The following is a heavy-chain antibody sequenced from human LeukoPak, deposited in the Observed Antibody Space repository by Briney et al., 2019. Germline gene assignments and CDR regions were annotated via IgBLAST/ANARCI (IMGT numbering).Heavy chain of an antibody. D-gene: IGHD2-2*01. J-gene: IGHJ4*02. CDR2: IDPSGHGT. CDR1: GFTFNNYH. Sequence: ASVKVSCKASGFTFNNYHVHWVRQALGQGPEWMGIIDPSGHGTTYAQRFQGRVTMTWEASTSTVYVELSSLRSDDTAVYYCARDNVMVAMRFDSWGQGTLVTVSS. V-gene: IGHV1-46*02. CDR3: ARDNVMVAMRFDS.